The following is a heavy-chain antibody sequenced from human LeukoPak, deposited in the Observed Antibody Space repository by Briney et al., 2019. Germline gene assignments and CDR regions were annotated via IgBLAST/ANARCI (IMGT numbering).Heavy chain of an antibody. J-gene: IGHJ3*02. Sequence: ASVKVSCKASGYTFTDYYMHWVRQAPGQGLEWMGWINPNSGATNSAQKFQGRVPMTRDTSISTAYMELNRLRSDDTAVYYCTRPHGSGRRDAFAIWGQGTMVAVSA. V-gene: IGHV1-2*02. CDR3: TRPHGSGRRDAFAI. CDR2: INPNSGAT. D-gene: IGHD3-10*01. CDR1: GYTFTDYY.